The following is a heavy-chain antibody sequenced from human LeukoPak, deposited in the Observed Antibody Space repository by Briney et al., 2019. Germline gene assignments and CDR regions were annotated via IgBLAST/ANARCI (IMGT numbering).Heavy chain of an antibody. D-gene: IGHD1-26*01. V-gene: IGHV3-23*01. Sequence: GGSLRLSCAASGFSFSRYAMIWVRQAPGKGLEWVSGISGSGGSTYYADSVKGRFTISRDNSKNTLYLEMNSLRAEDTAVYYCAKGPIYSGSYYFDYWGQGTLVTVSS. J-gene: IGHJ4*02. CDR1: GFSFSRYA. CDR3: AKGPIYSGSYYFDY. CDR2: ISGSGGST.